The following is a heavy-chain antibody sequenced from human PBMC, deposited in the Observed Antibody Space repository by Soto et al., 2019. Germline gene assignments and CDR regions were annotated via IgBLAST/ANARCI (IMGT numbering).Heavy chain of an antibody. V-gene: IGHV3-23*01. Sequence: GESLKISCAASGFTFSSYAMSWVRQAPGKGLEWVSAISGSGGSTYYADSVKGRFTISRDNSKNTLYLQMNSLRAEDTAVYYCARLRHDYGHGRWFDPWGQGTLVTVSS. CDR1: GFTFSSYA. D-gene: IGHD4-17*01. CDR3: ARLRHDYGHGRWFDP. J-gene: IGHJ5*02. CDR2: ISGSGGST.